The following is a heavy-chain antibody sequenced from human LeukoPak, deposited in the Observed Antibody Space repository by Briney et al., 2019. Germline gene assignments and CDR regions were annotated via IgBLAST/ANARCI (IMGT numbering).Heavy chain of an antibody. Sequence: SETLSLTCTVSGGSISSYYRSWIRQPPGKGLEWIGEVNHSGNTKYNPSLKSRVTISADTSKNQFSLKVTSVTAADTAVYYCVRSGGYDYLDDYWGQGTLVTVSS. J-gene: IGHJ4*02. D-gene: IGHD5-12*01. CDR1: GGSISSYY. V-gene: IGHV4-34*01. CDR3: VRSGGYDYLDDY. CDR2: VNHSGNT.